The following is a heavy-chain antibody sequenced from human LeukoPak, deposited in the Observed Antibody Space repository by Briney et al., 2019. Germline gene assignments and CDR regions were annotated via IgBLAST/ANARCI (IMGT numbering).Heavy chain of an antibody. V-gene: IGHV4-38-2*02. CDR1: GYSISSGYY. Sequence: SETLSLTCAVSGYSISSGYYWGWIRRPPGRGLEWIGSIHHSGSSYYNPSLKSRVTISVDTSKNQFSLKLSSVTAADTAVYYCARDDKRGYDSSGYASNWGQGTLVTVSS. CDR2: IHHSGSS. CDR3: ARDDKRGYDSSGYASN. D-gene: IGHD3-22*01. J-gene: IGHJ4*02.